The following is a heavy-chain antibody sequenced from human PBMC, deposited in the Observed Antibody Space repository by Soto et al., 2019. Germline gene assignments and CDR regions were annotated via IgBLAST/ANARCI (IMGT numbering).Heavy chain of an antibody. D-gene: IGHD4-4*01. J-gene: IGHJ4*02. CDR3: ARGGNPDY. V-gene: IGHV3-74*01. Sequence: EVQLVESGGGLVQPGGSLRLSRAASGFTFNNYWMHWVRQAPGKGLLWVSRIQSDGSSTDYADSVKGRFTISRDNAKNTLYLQMNSLRADDTAVYYCARGGNPDYWGQGTLVTVSS. CDR1: GFTFNNYW. CDR2: IQSDGSST.